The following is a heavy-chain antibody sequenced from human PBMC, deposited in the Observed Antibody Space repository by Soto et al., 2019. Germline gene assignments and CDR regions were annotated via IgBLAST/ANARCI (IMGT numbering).Heavy chain of an antibody. J-gene: IGHJ4*02. D-gene: IGHD3-22*01. CDR1: GYTFTSYA. Sequence: ASVKVSCKASGYTFTSYAMHWVRQAPGQRLEWMGWINAGNGNTKYSQKFQGRVTITRGTSASTAYMELSSLRSEDTAVYYCARAVNYYDSSGYYQPFDYWGQGTLVTVSS. V-gene: IGHV1-3*01. CDR3: ARAVNYYDSSGYYQPFDY. CDR2: INAGNGNT.